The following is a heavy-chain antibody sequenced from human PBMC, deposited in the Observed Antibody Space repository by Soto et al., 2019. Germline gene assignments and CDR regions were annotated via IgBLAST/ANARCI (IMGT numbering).Heavy chain of an antibody. Sequence: GESLRLSCGASGLTLSSYWMHWGRQAPGKGLVWVSRINSDGSSTSYADSVKGRFTISRDNAKNTLYLQMNSLRAEDTAVYYCARGDPLYYDFWIEIHSEPRDGGDYSARRTLVTGSA. J-gene: IGHJ4*02. CDR3: ARGDPLYYDFWIEIHSEPRDGGDY. CDR1: GLTLSSYW. V-gene: IGHV3-74*01. D-gene: IGHD3-3*01. CDR2: INSDGSST.